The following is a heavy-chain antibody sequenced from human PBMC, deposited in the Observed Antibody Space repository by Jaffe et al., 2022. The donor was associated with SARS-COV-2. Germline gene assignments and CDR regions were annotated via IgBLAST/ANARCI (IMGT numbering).Heavy chain of an antibody. CDR3: TRNVVPAAMGYYYMDV. V-gene: IGHV3-49*03. CDR2: IRSKAYGGTT. CDR1: GFTFGDYA. D-gene: IGHD2-2*01. Sequence: EVQLVESGGGLVQPGRSLRLSCTASGFTFGDYAMSWFRQAPGKGLEWVGFIRSKAYGGTTEYAASVKGRFTISRDDSKSIAYLQMNSLKTEDTAVYYCTRNVVPAAMGYYYMDVWGKGTTVTVSS. J-gene: IGHJ6*03.